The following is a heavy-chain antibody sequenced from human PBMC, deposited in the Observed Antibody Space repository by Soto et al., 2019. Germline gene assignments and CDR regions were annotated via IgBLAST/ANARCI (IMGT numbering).Heavy chain of an antibody. CDR2: ISGSGGST. CDR3: AKDYSKARVPADNWFDP. V-gene: IGHV3-23*01. J-gene: IGHJ5*02. CDR1: GFTFSSYA. D-gene: IGHD2-2*01. Sequence: GGSLRLSCAASGFTFSSYAMSWVRQAPGKWLEWVSAISGSGGSTYYADSVKGRFTISRDNSKNTLYLQMNSLRAEDTAVYYCAKDYSKARVPADNWFDPWGQGXLVTVSS.